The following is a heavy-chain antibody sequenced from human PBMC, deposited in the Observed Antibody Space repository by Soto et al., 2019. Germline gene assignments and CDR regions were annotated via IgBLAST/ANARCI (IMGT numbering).Heavy chain of an antibody. CDR2: IIPIFGTA. Sequence: ASVKVSCKASGGTFSSYAISWVRQAPGQGLEWMGGIIPIFGTANYAQKFQGRVTITADESTSTAYMELSSLRSEDTAVYYCARVAYGGNPPFDYWGQGTLVTVSS. D-gene: IGHD4-17*01. CDR1: GGTFSSYA. J-gene: IGHJ4*02. V-gene: IGHV1-69*13. CDR3: ARVAYGGNPPFDY.